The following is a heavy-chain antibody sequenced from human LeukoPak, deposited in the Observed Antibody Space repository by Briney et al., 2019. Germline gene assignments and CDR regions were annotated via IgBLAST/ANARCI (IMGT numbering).Heavy chain of an antibody. V-gene: IGHV3-23*01. CDR3: ARSSSGTMLRGKDY. Sequence: GGSLRLSCAASGFTFSSYAMSWVRQAPGKGLEWVSAISGSGGSTYYADSVKGRFTISRDNSRNTLYLQMNSLRAEDTAVYYCARSSSGTMLRGKDYWGQGTLVTVSS. CDR2: ISGSGGST. CDR1: GFTFSSYA. D-gene: IGHD3-10*01. J-gene: IGHJ4*02.